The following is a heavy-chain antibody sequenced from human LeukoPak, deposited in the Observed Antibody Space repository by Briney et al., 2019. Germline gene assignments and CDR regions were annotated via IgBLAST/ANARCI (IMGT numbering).Heavy chain of an antibody. D-gene: IGHD3-22*01. CDR3: VRGKYFYDTSGYYYADY. CDR1: GYTFTSYD. J-gene: IGHJ4*02. CDR2: MNPNSRNT. V-gene: IGHV1-8*01. Sequence: GASVKVSCKASGYTFTSYDINWVRQATGQGLEWMGWMNPNSRNTGYAQKFQGRVTMTRNTSISTAYMELSSLRSEDTAVYYCVRGKYFYDTSGYYYADYWGQGTLVTVSS.